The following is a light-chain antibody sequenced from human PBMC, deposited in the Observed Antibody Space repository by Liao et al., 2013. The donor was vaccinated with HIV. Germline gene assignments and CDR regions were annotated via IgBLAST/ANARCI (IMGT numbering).Light chain of an antibody. J-gene: IGLJ1*01. Sequence: SYELTQPPSASVSPGQTASITCSGDKLGDKYVCWYQQKPGQSPVLVLYQDTKRPSGIPERFSGSNSGSTATLTISGTQDVDDADYYCQARDTSTSVFGPGTKVTVL. CDR1: KLGDKY. CDR2: QDT. CDR3: QARDTSTSV. V-gene: IGLV3-1*01.